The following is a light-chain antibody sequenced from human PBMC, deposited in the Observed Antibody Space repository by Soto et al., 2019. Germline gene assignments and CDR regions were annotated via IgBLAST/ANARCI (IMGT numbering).Light chain of an antibody. Sequence: QSVLTQPASVSGSPGQSITISCTGTSSDVGGYNFVSWYQQHPGKAPKLIISGVSNRPSGVSTRFSGSKSGNTASLTISGLQAEDEADYYCSSYTSINTHVFGTGTKVTVL. CDR3: SSYTSINTHV. CDR2: GVS. CDR1: SSDVGGYNF. J-gene: IGLJ1*01. V-gene: IGLV2-14*01.